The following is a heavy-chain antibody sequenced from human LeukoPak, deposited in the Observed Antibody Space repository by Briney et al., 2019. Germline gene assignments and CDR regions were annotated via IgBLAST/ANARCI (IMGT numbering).Heavy chain of an antibody. D-gene: IGHD2-2*01. Sequence: GGTLRLSCAASGFTFSSYGMSWVRQAPGKGLEWVSAIRGSGGSTYYADSVKGRFTISRDNAKNTLYLQMNSLRAEDTAVYYCAKRYCSSTSCYGVRYYYYYMAVWGKGPTVTISS. CDR2: IRGSGGST. CDR3: AKRYCSSTSCYGVRYYYYYMAV. CDR1: GFTFSSYG. J-gene: IGHJ6*03. V-gene: IGHV3-23*01.